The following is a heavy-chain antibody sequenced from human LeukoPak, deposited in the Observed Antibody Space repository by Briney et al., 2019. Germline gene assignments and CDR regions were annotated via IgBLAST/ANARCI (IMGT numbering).Heavy chain of an antibody. V-gene: IGHV4-34*01. CDR2: INHSGST. Sequence: PAETLSLTCAVYGGSFSGYYWTWIRHPPGKGLEWIGEINHSGSTNYNPSLKSRVTISVDTSKNQFSLKLSSVTAADTAVYYCARGAPGYWGQGTLVTVSS. J-gene: IGHJ4*02. CDR1: GGSFSGYY. CDR3: ARGAPGY.